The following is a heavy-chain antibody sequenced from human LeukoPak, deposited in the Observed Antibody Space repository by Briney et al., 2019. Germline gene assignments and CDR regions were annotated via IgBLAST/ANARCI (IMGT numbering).Heavy chain of an antibody. J-gene: IGHJ4*02. CDR1: GFTFDDYA. V-gene: IGHV3-9*01. D-gene: IGHD3-9*01. CDR3: ARVPASELRYFDWLFYYFDY. Sequence: GGSLRLSCAASGFTFDDYAMHWVRQAPGKGLEWVSGISWNSGSIGYADSVKGRFTISRDNAKNSLYLQMNSLRAEDTAVYYCARVPASELRYFDWLFYYFDYWGQGTLVTVSS. CDR2: ISWNSGSI.